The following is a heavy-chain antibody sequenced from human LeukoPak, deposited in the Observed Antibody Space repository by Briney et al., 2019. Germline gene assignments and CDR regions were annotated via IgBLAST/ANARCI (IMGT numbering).Heavy chain of an antibody. CDR2: ISSNGGST. CDR3: ARDSVARGRGNYGMDV. Sequence: GGSLRLSCAASGFTFSSYAMHWVRQAPGKELEYVSVISSNGGSTSYTNSVKGRFIISRDNSKNTLYLQMGSLRAEDMGVYYCARDSVARGRGNYGMDVWGQGTTVTVSS. D-gene: IGHD2-21*01. J-gene: IGHJ6*02. CDR1: GFTFSSYA. V-gene: IGHV3-64*01.